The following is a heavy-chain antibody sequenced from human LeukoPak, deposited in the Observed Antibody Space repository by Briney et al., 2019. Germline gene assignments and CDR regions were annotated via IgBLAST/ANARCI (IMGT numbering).Heavy chain of an antibody. V-gene: IGHV1-8*03. D-gene: IGHD1-26*01. Sequence: ASVKVSCKASGYTFTSYDINCVRQATGQGLEWMGWMNPNSGNTGYAQKFQGRVTITRNTSISTAYMELSSLRSEDTAVYYCAKDTRAIVGGIHNSFDVWGQGTMVTVSS. CDR1: GYTFTSYD. CDR2: MNPNSGNT. J-gene: IGHJ3*01. CDR3: AKDTRAIVGGIHNSFDV.